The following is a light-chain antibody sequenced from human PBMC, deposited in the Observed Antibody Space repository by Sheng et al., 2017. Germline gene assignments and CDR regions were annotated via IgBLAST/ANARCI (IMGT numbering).Light chain of an antibody. CDR3: QQSYRTPRT. V-gene: IGKV1-39*01. Sequence: DIQMTQSPSSLSASVGDRVTITCRASQSISSYLNWYQQKPGKAPKLLIYAASSLQSGVPSRFSGSGSGTDFTLTISSLQPEDFATYYCQQSYRTPRTFGQGTEGG. CDR2: AAS. CDR1: QSISSY. J-gene: IGKJ1*01.